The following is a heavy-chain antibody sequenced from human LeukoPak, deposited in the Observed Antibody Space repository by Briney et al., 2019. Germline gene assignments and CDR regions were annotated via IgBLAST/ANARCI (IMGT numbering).Heavy chain of an antibody. Sequence: GGSLRLSCAASGFTFSSYAMSWVRQAPGKGLEWVSAISGSGGSTYYADSVKGRFTISRDNSKNTLYLQMNSLRAEDTAVYYCARDRAGFYSVDYWGQGTLVTVSS. CDR3: ARDRAGFYSVDY. D-gene: IGHD2-15*01. CDR2: ISGSGGST. CDR1: GFTFSSYA. V-gene: IGHV3-23*01. J-gene: IGHJ4*02.